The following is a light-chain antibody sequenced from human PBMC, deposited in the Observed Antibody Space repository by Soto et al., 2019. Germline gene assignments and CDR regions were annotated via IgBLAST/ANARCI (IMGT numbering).Light chain of an antibody. V-gene: IGKV3-20*01. CDR2: GAS. CDR1: QIVSSN. J-gene: IGKJ1*01. Sequence: ETVMTQSPATLSVSPGGRATLSGRASQIVSSNLAWYQQTPGQAPRLLIYGASNRATGLPDRFSGSGSGTDFTLTISRLEPEDFAEYYCQQYGSSGTFGQGTKVDI. CDR3: QQYGSSGT.